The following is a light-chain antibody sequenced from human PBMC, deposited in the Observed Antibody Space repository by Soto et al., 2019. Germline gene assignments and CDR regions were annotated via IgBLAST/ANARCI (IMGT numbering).Light chain of an antibody. Sequence: QSALTQPPSASVTPGQRVTISCSGSSSNIGSNTVNWYQQFPGTAPKLLIYTNNQRPSWVPGRFSGSKSGTSASLAISGLQSEDEADYYCAAWDDSLNCVLFGGGTKLTVL. J-gene: IGLJ2*01. CDR3: AAWDDSLNCVL. CDR1: SSNIGSNT. V-gene: IGLV1-44*01. CDR2: TNN.